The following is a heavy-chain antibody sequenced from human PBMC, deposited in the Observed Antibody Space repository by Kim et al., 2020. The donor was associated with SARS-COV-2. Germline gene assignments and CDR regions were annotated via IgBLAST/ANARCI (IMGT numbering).Heavy chain of an antibody. CDR3: AFRSTVTTTIDY. D-gene: IGHD4-17*01. V-gene: IGHV1-8*01. CDR2: MNPNSGNT. CDR1: GYTFNNYD. Sequence: DSVKVSCKASGYTFNNYDINWVRQATGQGLEWMGWMNPNSGNTGSAQKFQGRVTMTRNTSISTAYMELSSLKSEDTAIYYCAFRSTVTTTIDYWGQGTLVTVSS. J-gene: IGHJ4*02.